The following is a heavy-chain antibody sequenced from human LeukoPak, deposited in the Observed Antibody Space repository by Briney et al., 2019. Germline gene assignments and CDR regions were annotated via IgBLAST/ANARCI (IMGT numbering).Heavy chain of an antibody. CDR2: IDSGGITI. D-gene: IGHD4-23*01. V-gene: IGHV3-48*03. CDR3: ARDSVGGLLDY. J-gene: IGHJ4*02. CDR1: GFPFSSYE. Sequence: PGGSLRLSCEGSGFPFSSYEMNWLRQAPGKGLEWVSHIDSGGITIYYAASVKGRFTISRDNAKNSIYLQMDSLRVEDTAIYYCARDSVGGLLDYWGQGTPVTVSS.